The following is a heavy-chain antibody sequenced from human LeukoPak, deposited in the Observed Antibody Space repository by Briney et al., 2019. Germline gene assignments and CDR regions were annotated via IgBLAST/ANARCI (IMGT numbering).Heavy chain of an antibody. D-gene: IGHD4-17*01. V-gene: IGHV3-23*01. J-gene: IGHJ4*02. Sequence: PGGSLRLSCAVSGFTFSSFAMSWVRPAPGKGLEWVSGVSGSGGSTYYADSVKGRFTISRDNSKNTLYLQMNSLRVEDTAVYYCAGSQYYGLFDYWGQGTLVTVSS. CDR1: GFTFSSFA. CDR3: AGSQYYGLFDY. CDR2: VSGSGGST.